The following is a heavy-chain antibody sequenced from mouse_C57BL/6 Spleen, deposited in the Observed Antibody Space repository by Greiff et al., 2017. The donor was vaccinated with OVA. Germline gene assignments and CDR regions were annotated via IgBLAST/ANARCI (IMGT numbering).Heavy chain of an antibody. V-gene: IGHV1-22*01. Sequence: EVQRVESGPELVKPGASVKMSCKASGYTFTDYNMHWVKQSHGKSLEWIGYINPNNGGTSYNQKFKGKATLTVNKSSSTAYMELRSLTSEDSAVYDCAREEDYDYGFDYWGQGTTLTVSS. D-gene: IGHD2-4*01. CDR1: GYTFTDYN. CDR2: INPNNGGT. J-gene: IGHJ2*01. CDR3: AREEDYDYGFDY.